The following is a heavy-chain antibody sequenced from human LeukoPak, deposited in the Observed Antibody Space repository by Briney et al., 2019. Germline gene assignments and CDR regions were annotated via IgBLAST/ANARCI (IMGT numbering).Heavy chain of an antibody. D-gene: IGHD4-17*01. V-gene: IGHV4-61*01. CDR3: ARDGDYGGPYYFDY. Sequence: SETLSLTCTVSGGSVSSGSYYWSWIRQPPGKGLEWIGNIYYSGSTNYNPSLKSRVTISVDTSKDQFSLKLSSVTAADTAVYYCARDGDYGGPYYFDYWGQGTLVTVSS. CDR1: GGSVSSGSYY. J-gene: IGHJ4*02. CDR2: IYYSGST.